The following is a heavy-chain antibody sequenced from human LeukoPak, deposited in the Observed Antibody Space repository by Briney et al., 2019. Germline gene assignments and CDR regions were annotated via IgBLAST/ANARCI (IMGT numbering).Heavy chain of an antibody. CDR2: IIPVFGRT. J-gene: IGHJ5*02. CDR3: ARGDRCRSTKCYADNWFDP. D-gene: IGHD2-2*01. CDR1: GGTYSSYA. Sequence: ASEKVSCKASGGTYSSYAITWVRQAPGQGLEWMGGIIPVFGRTNYAQKFQGRITITEDESISTVYMEISRLTSEDTAVYYCARGDRCRSTKCYADNWFDPWGQGTLVTVSS. V-gene: IGHV1-69*13.